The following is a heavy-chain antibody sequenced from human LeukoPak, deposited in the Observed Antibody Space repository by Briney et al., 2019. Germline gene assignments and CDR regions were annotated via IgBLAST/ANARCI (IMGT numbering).Heavy chain of an antibody. CDR3: AIFPPYYYDNSLDY. D-gene: IGHD3-22*01. V-gene: IGHV4-39*07. CDR2: IYYSGST. Sequence: PSETLSLTCTVSGGSISSSSYSWGWIRQPPGKGLEWIGSIYYSGSTYYNPSLKSRVTISVDTSKNQFSLKMRSVTAADTAVYYCAIFPPYYYDNSLDYWGQGTLVTVSS. J-gene: IGHJ4*02. CDR1: GGSISSSSYS.